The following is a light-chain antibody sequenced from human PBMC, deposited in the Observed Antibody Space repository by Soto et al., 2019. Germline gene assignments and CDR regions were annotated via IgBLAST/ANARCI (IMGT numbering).Light chain of an antibody. CDR1: SSDVGSYSL. V-gene: IGLV2-23*02. CDR2: EVS. J-gene: IGLJ1*01. CDR3: CSYAGSSTRWV. Sequence: QSVLTQPASVSGSPGQSITISCTGTSSDVGSYSLVSWYQQHPGKAPKLMIYEVSKRPSGVSNRFSGSKSGNTASLTISGLQAEDEADYYCCSYAGSSTRWVFGTGTKVTVL.